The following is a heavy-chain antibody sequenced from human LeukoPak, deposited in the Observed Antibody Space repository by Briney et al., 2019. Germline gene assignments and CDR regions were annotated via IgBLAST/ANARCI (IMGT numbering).Heavy chain of an antibody. V-gene: IGHV3-33*01. D-gene: IGHD3-22*01. CDR3: ARDRYYYDSSGWFYFDH. CDR1: GFTFSSYG. CDR2: IWYDGSNK. J-gene: IGHJ4*02. Sequence: GRSLRLSCAASGFTFSSYGMHWVRQAPGKGLEWVAVIWYDGSNKYYADSVKGRFTISRDNSKNTLYLQMNSLRAEDTAVYYCARDRYYYDSSGWFYFDHWGQGTLVTVSS.